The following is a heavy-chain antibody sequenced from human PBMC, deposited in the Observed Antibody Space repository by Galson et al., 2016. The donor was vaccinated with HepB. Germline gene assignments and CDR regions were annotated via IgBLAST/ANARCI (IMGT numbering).Heavy chain of an antibody. CDR1: GFTFDTFT. Sequence: SLRLSCAASGFTFDTFTLHWVRQSPGTGLEWVAVISDNGGSTFYAESVPGRFIISRDNSKNTVYLQMRRLRVEDTAVYYCARDHAGLYVNSGSYFDAWGQGTLVTVSS. CDR2: ISDNGGST. CDR3: ARDHAGLYVNSGSYFDA. V-gene: IGHV3-30-3*01. D-gene: IGHD3-22*01. J-gene: IGHJ4*02.